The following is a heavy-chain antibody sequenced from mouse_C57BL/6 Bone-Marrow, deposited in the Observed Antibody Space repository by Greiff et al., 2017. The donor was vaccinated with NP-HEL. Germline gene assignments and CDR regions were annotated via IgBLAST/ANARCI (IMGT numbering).Heavy chain of an antibody. V-gene: IGHV2-2*01. CDR1: GFSLTSYG. J-gene: IGHJ3*01. CDR2: IWSGGSS. Sequence: VQLQQSGPGLVQPSQSLSITCTVSGFSLTSYGVHWVRQSPGKGLEWLGVIWSGGSSDYNAAFISRLSISKDNSKSQVFFKMNSLQADDTAIYYCAISFPFAYWGQGTLVTVSA. CDR3: AISFPFAY.